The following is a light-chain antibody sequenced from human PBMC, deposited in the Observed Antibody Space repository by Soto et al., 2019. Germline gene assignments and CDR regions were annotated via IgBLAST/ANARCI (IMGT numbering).Light chain of an antibody. V-gene: IGKV3-15*01. J-gene: IGKJ4*01. CDR2: GAS. CDR1: QGVSRK. CDR3: KQYYTWPIT. Sequence: EIVMTQSPATLSVAPGERVTLSCRASQGVSRKLAWYQHKSGQAPRLLISGASTGATGIPARFSGSGSGTEFTLTISSLPSEDCGICYCKQYYTWPITVGGGTKVDIK.